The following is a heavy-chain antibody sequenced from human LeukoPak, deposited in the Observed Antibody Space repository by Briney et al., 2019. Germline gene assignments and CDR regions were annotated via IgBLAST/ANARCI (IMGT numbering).Heavy chain of an antibody. Sequence: ASVKVSCKASGYTFTSYYMHWVRQAPGQGLEWMGIINPSGGSTSYAQKFQGRVTMTRDMSTNTVYMELSSLRSEDTAVYYCARDVAITFGGVIVWGLGYWGQGTLVTVSS. CDR2: INPSGGST. CDR3: ARDVAITFGGVIVWGLGY. D-gene: IGHD3-16*02. V-gene: IGHV1-46*01. J-gene: IGHJ4*02. CDR1: GYTFTSYY.